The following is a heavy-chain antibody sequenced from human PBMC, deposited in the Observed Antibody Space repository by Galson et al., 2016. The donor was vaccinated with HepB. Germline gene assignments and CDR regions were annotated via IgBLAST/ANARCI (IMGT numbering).Heavy chain of an antibody. J-gene: IGHJ5*02. CDR3: ARYDSGGLGGWFDP. CDR1: GDTLTSAFSY. CDR2: IHYSGES. D-gene: IGHD1-26*01. Sequence: TLSLTCTVSGDTLTSAFSYWTWIRQLPGKGLEWIGYIHYSGESYYNPSLQGRLSISVETSKQLFSLNLTSVTAADTAVYYCARYDSGGLGGWFDPWGQGTLVTVSS. V-gene: IGHV4-31*03.